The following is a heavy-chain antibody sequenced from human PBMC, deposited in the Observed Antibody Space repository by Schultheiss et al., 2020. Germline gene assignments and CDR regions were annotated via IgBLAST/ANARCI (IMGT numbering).Heavy chain of an antibody. CDR3: AKTSITAPGTLDY. CDR1: GITFSSYW. J-gene: IGHJ4*02. Sequence: GGSLRLSCAASGITFSSYWMHWVRQAPGKGLVWVSRINSDGSSTSYADSVKGRFTISRDNAKNTLYLQMNSLRAEDTAVYYCAKTSITAPGTLDYWGQGTLGTVSS. D-gene: IGHD6-6*01. CDR2: INSDGSST. V-gene: IGHV3-74*01.